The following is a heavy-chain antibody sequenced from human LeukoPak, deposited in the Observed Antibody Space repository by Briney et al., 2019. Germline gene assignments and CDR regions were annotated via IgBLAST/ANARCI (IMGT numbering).Heavy chain of an antibody. V-gene: IGHV3-11*01. CDR1: GFTFSDYY. CDR3: ARDKPSIVWFDP. Sequence: GGSLRLSCAASGFTFSDYYMSWIGQAPGKGLEWVSYISSSGSTIYYADSVKGRFTISRDNAKNSLYLQMNSLRAEDTAMSYCARDKPSIVWFDPWGQGTLVTVSS. CDR2: ISSSGSTI. D-gene: IGHD1-26*01. J-gene: IGHJ5*02.